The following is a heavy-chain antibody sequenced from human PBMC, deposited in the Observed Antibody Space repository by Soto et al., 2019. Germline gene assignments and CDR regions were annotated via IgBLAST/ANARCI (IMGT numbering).Heavy chain of an antibody. CDR3: ARVRGDIVVVPAATPYSYYGMDV. Sequence: QVQLVQSGAEVKKPGASVKVSCKASGYTFTSYGISWVRQAPGQGLEWMGWISAYNGNTNYAQKLQGRVTMTTDTSTSTAYMELRSLGSDDTAVYYCARVRGDIVVVPAATPYSYYGMDVWGQGTTVTVSS. CDR2: ISAYNGNT. J-gene: IGHJ6*02. CDR1: GYTFTSYG. D-gene: IGHD2-2*01. V-gene: IGHV1-18*01.